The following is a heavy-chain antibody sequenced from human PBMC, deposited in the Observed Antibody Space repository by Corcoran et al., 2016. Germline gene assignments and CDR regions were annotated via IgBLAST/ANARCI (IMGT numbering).Heavy chain of an antibody. CDR3: TRFSGSYPGAFDI. V-gene: IGHV3-73*02. CDR2: IRSKANSYAT. J-gene: IGHJ3*02. D-gene: IGHD1-26*01. Sequence: EVQLVESGGGLVQPGGSLKLSCAASGFTFSGSAMHWVRQASGKGLEWVGRIRSKANSYATAYAASVKGRFTISRDDSKNTAYLQMNSLKTEDTAVYFCTRFSGSYPGAFDIWGQGTMVTVSS. CDR1: GFTFSGSA.